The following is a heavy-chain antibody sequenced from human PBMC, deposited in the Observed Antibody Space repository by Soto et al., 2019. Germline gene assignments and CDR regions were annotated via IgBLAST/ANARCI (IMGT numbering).Heavy chain of an antibody. CDR3: ARFLANCGGDCYSGYFDY. J-gene: IGHJ4*02. V-gene: IGHV1-69*13. CDR1: GGTFSSYA. CDR2: IIPIFGTA. D-gene: IGHD2-21*02. Sequence: ASVKVSCKASGGTFSSYAISWVRQAPGQGLEWMGGIIPIFGTANYAQKFQGRVTITADESTSTAYMELSSLRSEDTAVYYCARFLANCGGDCYSGYFDYWGQGTLVTVSS.